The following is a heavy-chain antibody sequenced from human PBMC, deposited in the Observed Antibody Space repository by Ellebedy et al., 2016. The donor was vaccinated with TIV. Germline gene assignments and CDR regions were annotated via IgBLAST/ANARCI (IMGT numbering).Heavy chain of an antibody. CDR3: AKGSFPFGDKSERIYSFQY. V-gene: IGHV3-53*04. J-gene: IGHJ4*02. CDR1: GFIFEDYD. D-gene: IGHD3-10*01. Sequence: PGGSLRLSFAPSGFIFEDYDMSWVRQAPGKGLEWVGGYTNYADSVKGRFTISTHNSRNTLYLQMTNLRTEDTAVYYCAKGSFPFGDKSERIYSFQYWGQGTLVTVSS. CDR2: GYT.